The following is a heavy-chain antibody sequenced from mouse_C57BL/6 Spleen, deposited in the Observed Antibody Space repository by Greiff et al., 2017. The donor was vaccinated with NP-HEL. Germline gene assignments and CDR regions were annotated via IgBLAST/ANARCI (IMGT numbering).Heavy chain of an antibody. Sequence: QVQLQQPGAELVKPGASVKLSCKASGYTFTSYWLHWVKQRPGQGLEWIGMIHPYSGSTNYNEKFKSKATLTVDKSSSTAYMQLSSLTSEDSAVYYCATYYGSSPEYFDVWGTGTTVTVSS. D-gene: IGHD1-1*01. CDR3: ATYYGSSPEYFDV. V-gene: IGHV1-64*01. CDR1: GYTFTSYW. CDR2: IHPYSGST. J-gene: IGHJ1*03.